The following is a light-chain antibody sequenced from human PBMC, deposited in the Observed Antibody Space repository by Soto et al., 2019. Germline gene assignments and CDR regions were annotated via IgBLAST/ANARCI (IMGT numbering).Light chain of an antibody. CDR2: AAS. Sequence: DIQLTQSPSFLSASAGDRVTITCRASQGISSYLAWYQQKPGQAPKLLIYAASTLQSGVPSRFSGSGSGTEFTLAISSLQPEDFAIYYCQQLNSFPLTFGGGTKVEIK. CDR3: QQLNSFPLT. CDR1: QGISSY. V-gene: IGKV1-9*01. J-gene: IGKJ4*01.